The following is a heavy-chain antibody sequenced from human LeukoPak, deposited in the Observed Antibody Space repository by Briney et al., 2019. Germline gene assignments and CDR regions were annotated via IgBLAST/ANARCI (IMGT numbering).Heavy chain of an antibody. Sequence: SVKVSCKASGDTFSIYAISWVRQAPGQGLEWRGGIIPIFGTAKYAQKFQGRVTITADKSTSTAYMELSSLRSEDTAVYYCARDPTGYYYYMDVWGKGTTVTVSS. CDR1: GDTFSIYA. D-gene: IGHD4-17*01. CDR2: IIPIFGTA. J-gene: IGHJ6*03. CDR3: ARDPTGYYYYMDV. V-gene: IGHV1-69*06.